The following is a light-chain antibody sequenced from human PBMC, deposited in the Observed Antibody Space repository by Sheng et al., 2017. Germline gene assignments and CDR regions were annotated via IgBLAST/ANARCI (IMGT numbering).Light chain of an antibody. J-gene: IGKJ3*01. CDR3: QQYSSYSQFT. CDR2: AAS. V-gene: IGKV1-16*01. Sequence: DIQMTQSPSSLSASVGDRVTITCRASQGISSYLNWYQQKPGKAPKLLIYAASSLQSGVPSRFSGSGSGTEFTLTISCLQPDDFATYYCQQYSSYSQFTFGPGTKVDIK. CDR1: QGISSY.